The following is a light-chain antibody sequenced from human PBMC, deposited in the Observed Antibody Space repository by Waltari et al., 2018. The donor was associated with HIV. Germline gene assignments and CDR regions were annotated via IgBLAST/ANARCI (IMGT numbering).Light chain of an antibody. J-gene: IGLJ1*01. CDR3: CSYAGSRRV. CDR1: SSDVGSYNP. Sequence: QSALTQPASVSGSPGQSNTISCTGTSSDVGSYNPVSWYQQYPGKAPKLIIYDGNKRPVAISIRFSGSSSGNTASLTISGLQAEDEAEYYCCSYAGSRRVFGTGTKVTVL. CDR2: DGN. V-gene: IGLV2-23*01.